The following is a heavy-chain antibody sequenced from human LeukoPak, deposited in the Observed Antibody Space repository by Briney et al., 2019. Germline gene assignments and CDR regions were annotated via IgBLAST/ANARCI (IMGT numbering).Heavy chain of an antibody. CDR3: AADGVVVAATSSPHYYYYGMDV. V-gene: IGHV1-58*02. Sequence: GTSEKVSCKASGFTFTSSAMQWVRQARGQRLEWIGWIVVGSGNTNYAQKFQERDNITRDMSTSTAYMELSSLRSEDTAVYYCAADGVVVAATSSPHYYYYGMDVWGQGTTVTVSS. CDR2: IVVGSGNT. J-gene: IGHJ6*02. CDR1: GFTFTSSA. D-gene: IGHD2-15*01.